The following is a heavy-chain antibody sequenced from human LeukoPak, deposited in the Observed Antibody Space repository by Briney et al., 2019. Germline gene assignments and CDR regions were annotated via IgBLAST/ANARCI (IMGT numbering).Heavy chain of an antibody. J-gene: IGHJ4*02. V-gene: IGHV3-48*04. Sequence: GGSLRLSCAASGFMFSSYAMSWVRQAPGKGLEWVSYISGSGSTIYYADSVKGRFTISRDNAKNSLYLQMNSLRAEDTAVYYCARGVSSGWYVFDYWGQGTLVTVSS. CDR3: ARGVSSGWYVFDY. CDR1: GFMFSSYA. CDR2: ISGSGSTI. D-gene: IGHD6-19*01.